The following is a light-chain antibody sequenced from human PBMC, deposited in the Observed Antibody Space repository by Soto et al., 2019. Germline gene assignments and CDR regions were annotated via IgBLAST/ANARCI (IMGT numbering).Light chain of an antibody. J-gene: IGLJ1*01. CDR1: NSDIGSYNR. Sequence: QSVLTQPRSVSGSPGQSVTISCTGTNSDIGSYNRVSWYQQPPGTAPKLIIYDVNNRPSGVSYRFSGSKSGNTASLIISGLQAEDEADYYCNSYTTSETYVFGTGTKVTVL. CDR2: DVN. CDR3: NSYTTSETYV. V-gene: IGLV2-18*02.